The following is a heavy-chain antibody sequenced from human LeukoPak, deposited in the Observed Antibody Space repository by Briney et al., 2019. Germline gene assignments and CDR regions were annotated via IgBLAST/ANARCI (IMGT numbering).Heavy chain of an antibody. CDR1: GGSFSGYY. CDR3: ARGFATVVVVAATGDWFDP. J-gene: IGHJ5*02. V-gene: IGHV4-34*01. Sequence: SETLSLTCAVYGGSFSGYYWSWIRQPPGKGLEWIGEINHSGSTNYNPSLKSRVTISVDTSKNQFSLKLSSVTAADTAVYYCARGFATVVVVAATGDWFDPWGQGTLVTVSS. D-gene: IGHD2-15*01. CDR2: INHSGST.